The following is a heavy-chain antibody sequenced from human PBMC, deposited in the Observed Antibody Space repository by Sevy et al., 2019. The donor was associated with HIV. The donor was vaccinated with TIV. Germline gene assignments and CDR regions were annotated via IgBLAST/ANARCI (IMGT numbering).Heavy chain of an antibody. CDR1: GFTFTKYH. CDR3: VRDRRGYYSDNSGYYFDY. J-gene: IGHJ4*02. V-gene: IGHV1-46*03. D-gene: IGHD3-22*01. Sequence: ASVKVSCKTSGFTFTKYHIHWVRQAPGQGLEWMGIINCSGGSTTYAQKFQDRVTMTRDTSTTTVYMDVSSLRSEDTAMYYCVRDRRGYYSDNSGYYFDYWGQGTLVTVSS. CDR2: INCSGGST.